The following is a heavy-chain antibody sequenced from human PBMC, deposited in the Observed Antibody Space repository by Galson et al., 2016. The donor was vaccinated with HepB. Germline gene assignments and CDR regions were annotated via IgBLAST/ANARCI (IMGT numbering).Heavy chain of an antibody. CDR1: GFTFSNYG. V-gene: IGHV3-33*06. CDR2: IWYDGTNK. J-gene: IGHJ4*02. Sequence: SLRLSCAASGFTFSNYGMHWVRQAPGKELEWVAFIWYDGTNKYYAASVKGRFTISRDNSNNTLFLQINNLRAEDTALYYCAKDGAPYCSGGACYNDYWGQGTLVTVSS. D-gene: IGHD2-15*01. CDR3: AKDGAPYCSGGACYNDY.